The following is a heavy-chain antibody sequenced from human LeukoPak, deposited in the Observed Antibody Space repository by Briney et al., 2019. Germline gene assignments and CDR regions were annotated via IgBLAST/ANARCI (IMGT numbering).Heavy chain of an antibody. J-gene: IGHJ5*02. Sequence: SGTLSLTCAVAGGSITGTTYYWAWFRQPPGKGLEWIGSLYPSGSTYSSPSLKSRVSILLDTSNSQLSLNVRSVTAADTAVYYCARRAGDWAVNWVDPWGQGTLVTVSS. D-gene: IGHD2-21*02. V-gene: IGHV4-39*01. CDR1: GGSITGTTYY. CDR2: LYPSGST. CDR3: ARRAGDWAVNWVDP.